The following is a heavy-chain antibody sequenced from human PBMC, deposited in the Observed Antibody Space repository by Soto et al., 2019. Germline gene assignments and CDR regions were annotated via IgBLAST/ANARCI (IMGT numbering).Heavy chain of an antibody. Sequence: SVKFYCKASGGTFSSYAIYWVRQATGQGLEWMGWMNPNTGNSGYAQKFQGRVTMTSDTSINTAHMELSSLRSEDTAVYYCARRAETNGWNGFGADKYYFDFWGQGTLVTVSS. CDR3: ARRAETNGWNGFGADKYYFDF. J-gene: IGHJ4*02. CDR2: MNPNTGNS. CDR1: GGTFSSYA. D-gene: IGHD1-1*01. V-gene: IGHV1-8*02.